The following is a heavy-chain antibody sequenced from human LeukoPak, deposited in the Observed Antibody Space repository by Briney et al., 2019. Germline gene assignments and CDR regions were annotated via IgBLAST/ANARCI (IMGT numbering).Heavy chain of an antibody. CDR3: ARRSDSYGLDY. D-gene: IGHD5-18*01. J-gene: IGHJ4*02. CDR2: IYTSGST. V-gene: IGHV4-38-2*02. Sequence: SETLSLTCTVSGYSISSGYYWGWIRQPPGKGLEWIGYIYTSGSTNYNPSLKSRVTISVDTSKNQFSLKLSSVTAADTAVYYCARRSDSYGLDYWGQGTLVTVSS. CDR1: GYSISSGYY.